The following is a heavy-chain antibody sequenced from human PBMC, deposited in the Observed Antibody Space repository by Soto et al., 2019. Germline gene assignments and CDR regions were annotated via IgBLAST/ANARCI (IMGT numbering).Heavy chain of an antibody. CDR3: AKNPGYYYDSTGYHFES. CDR1: EFTFSNYA. D-gene: IGHD3-22*01. J-gene: IGHJ4*02. Sequence: EVQLLESGGGLVQPGGSLRLSCAASEFTFSNYAMSWVRQAAGKGLEWVSAISYGGGTTYYADSVKGRFTISRDNSKNTLYRQMNSLRAEDTAVYYCAKNPGYYYDSTGYHFESWGQGTLVTASS. V-gene: IGHV3-23*01. CDR2: ISYGGGTT.